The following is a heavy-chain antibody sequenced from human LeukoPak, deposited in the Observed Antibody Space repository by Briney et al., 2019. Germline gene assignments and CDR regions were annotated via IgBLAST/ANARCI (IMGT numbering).Heavy chain of an antibody. D-gene: IGHD6-13*01. CDR1: GYSISSGYY. Sequence: SETLSLTCAVSGYSISSGYYWGWIRQPPGKGLEWIGSIYHSGSTYYNPSLKSRVTISVDTSKNQFSLKLSSVTAADTAVYYCARVDRSSFDYWGQGTMVTVSS. J-gene: IGHJ4*02. V-gene: IGHV4-38-2*01. CDR2: IYHSGST. CDR3: ARVDRSSFDY.